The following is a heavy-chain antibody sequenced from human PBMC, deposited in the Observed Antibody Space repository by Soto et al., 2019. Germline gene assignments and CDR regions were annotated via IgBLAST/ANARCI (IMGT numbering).Heavy chain of an antibody. J-gene: IGHJ6*02. CDR3: ARGQQLVPNYYYYGMDV. Sequence: QVQLQESGPGLVKPSQTLSLTCTVSGGSISSGGYYWSWIRQHPGKGLEWIGYIYYSGSTYYNPSLKSRVTISVDTSTNQFSLKLSSVTAVDTAVYYCARGQQLVPNYYYYGMDVWGQGTTVTVSS. CDR2: IYYSGST. D-gene: IGHD6-13*01. V-gene: IGHV4-31*03. CDR1: GGSISSGGYY.